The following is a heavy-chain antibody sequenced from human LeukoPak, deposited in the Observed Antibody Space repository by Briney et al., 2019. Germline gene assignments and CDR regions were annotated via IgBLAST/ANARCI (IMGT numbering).Heavy chain of an antibody. Sequence: RGESLKISCKGSGYSFTSYWIGWVRQMPGKGLEWMGIIYPGDSDTRYSPSFQGQVTISADKSISTAYLQWSSLKASDTAMYYCARSESESGSYGAFDIWGQGILVTVSS. CDR2: IYPGDSDT. CDR3: ARSESESGSYGAFDI. D-gene: IGHD1-26*01. J-gene: IGHJ4*02. CDR1: GYSFTSYW. V-gene: IGHV5-51*01.